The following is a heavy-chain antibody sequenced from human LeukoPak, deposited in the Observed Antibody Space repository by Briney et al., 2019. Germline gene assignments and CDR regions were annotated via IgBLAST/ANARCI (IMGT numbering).Heavy chain of an antibody. V-gene: IGHV1-69*01. J-gene: IGHJ6*03. D-gene: IGHD2-2*01. CDR2: IIPIFGTA. CDR3: ARHDYIVVVPAVYCDYYMDV. Sequence: SVKVSCQASGGTFSSYAISWVRQAPGQGLEWMGGIIPIFGTANYAQKFQGRVTITADESTSTAYMELSSLRSEDTAVYYCARHDYIVVVPAVYCDYYMDVWGKGTTVTVSS. CDR1: GGTFSSYA.